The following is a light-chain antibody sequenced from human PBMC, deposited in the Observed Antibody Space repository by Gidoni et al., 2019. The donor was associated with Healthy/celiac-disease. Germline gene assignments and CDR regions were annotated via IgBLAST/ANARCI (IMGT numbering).Light chain of an antibody. CDR1: KLGDKY. J-gene: IGLJ2*01. CDR2: QDS. CDR3: QAWDSSTAVV. Sequence: SYELTQTPSVSVSPGQTASITCSGDKLGDKYACWYQQKPGQSPVLVIYQDSKRPSGIPERFSGSTSGNTATLTISGTQAMDGADYYCQAWDSSTAVVFGGGTKLTVL. V-gene: IGLV3-1*01.